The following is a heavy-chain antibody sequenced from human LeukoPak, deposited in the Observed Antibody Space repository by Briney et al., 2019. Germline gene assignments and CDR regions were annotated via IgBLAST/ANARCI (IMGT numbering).Heavy chain of an antibody. CDR1: GFTFSDFW. CDR2: IHPEGNEK. J-gene: IGHJ4*02. V-gene: IGHV3-7*04. Sequence: GGSLRLSCAVSGFTFSDFWMSWVRQALGRGLEWVANIHPEGNEKYHVESVKGRFTISRDNAKNSLFLQMNGLRVEDTAVDYCARGDAFSGDHWGQGTLVTVSS. CDR3: ARGDAFSGDH.